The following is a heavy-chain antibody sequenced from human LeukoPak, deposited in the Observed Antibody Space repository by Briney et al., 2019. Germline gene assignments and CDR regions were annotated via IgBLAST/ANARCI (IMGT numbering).Heavy chain of an antibody. J-gene: IGHJ6*03. CDR3: ARGVTTNGYYYYMDV. Sequence: SETLSLTCTVPSGSISSSNYYWDWIRQPPGKGLEWIGNIYYSGRTFYNPSLKSRVTISVDTSKNQFSLNLSSVTAADTAVYFCARGVTTNGYYYYMDVWGKGTTVTVSS. CDR2: IYYSGRT. D-gene: IGHD4-17*01. CDR1: SGSISSSNYY. V-gene: IGHV4-39*01.